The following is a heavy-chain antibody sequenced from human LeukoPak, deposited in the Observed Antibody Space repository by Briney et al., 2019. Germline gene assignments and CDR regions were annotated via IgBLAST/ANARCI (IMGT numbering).Heavy chain of an antibody. J-gene: IGHJ4*01. Sequence: GSPRLSCAASGFTVSSNYMSWVCQAPGKGLEWVSVIYSGGSTYYADSVKGRFTISRDNSRNTLYLQMNSLRAEDTAVYYCARAVTAAGTLDYCGHRDLFSASS. D-gene: IGHD6-13*01. CDR2: IYSGGST. CDR3: ARAVTAAGTLDY. CDR1: GFTVSSNY. V-gene: IGHV3-66*01.